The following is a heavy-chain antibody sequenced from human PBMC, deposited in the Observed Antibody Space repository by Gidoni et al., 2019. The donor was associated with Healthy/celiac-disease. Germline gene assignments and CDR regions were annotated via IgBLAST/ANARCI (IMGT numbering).Heavy chain of an antibody. D-gene: IGHD6-13*01. J-gene: IGHJ4*02. CDR3: ARRVRGSSWYYFDY. V-gene: IGHV4-38-2*01. CDR1: GYSISSGYY. CDR2: IYHSGST. Sequence: QVQLQESGPGLVKPSEPLSLTCAVSGYSISSGYYWGWIRQPPGKGLEWIGSIYHSGSTYYNPSLKSRVTISVDTSKNQFSLKLSSVTAADTAVYYCARRVRGSSWYYFDYWGQGTLVTVSS.